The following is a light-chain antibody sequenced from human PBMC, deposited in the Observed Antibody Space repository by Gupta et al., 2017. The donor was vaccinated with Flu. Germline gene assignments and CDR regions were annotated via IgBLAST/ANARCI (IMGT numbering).Light chain of an antibody. Sequence: VTPVDPSSISCRSSPSLLHSNGNNYLDWYQQKPGQSPQLLIYLGSNRASGVPDRFSGSGSGTDFTLKISRVQAEDVGVYFCMQAQQTPTTFGQGTKLEIK. V-gene: IGKV2-28*01. CDR2: LGS. J-gene: IGKJ2*01. CDR3: MQAQQTPTT. CDR1: PSLLHSNGNNY.